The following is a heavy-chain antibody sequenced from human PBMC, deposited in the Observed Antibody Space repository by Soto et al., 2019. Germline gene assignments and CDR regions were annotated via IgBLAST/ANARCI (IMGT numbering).Heavy chain of an antibody. D-gene: IGHD1-26*01. V-gene: IGHV1-58*01. Sequence: QMPLVQSGPEVKKPGTSVKVSCKASGFTFTSSAVQWVRQARGQRLEWIGWIVVGSGNTNYAQKFQERVTITRDMSTSTAYMELSSLRSEDTAVYYCAATPEWKLPIDYWGQGTLVTVSS. CDR2: IVVGSGNT. CDR1: GFTFTSSA. CDR3: AATPEWKLPIDY. J-gene: IGHJ4*02.